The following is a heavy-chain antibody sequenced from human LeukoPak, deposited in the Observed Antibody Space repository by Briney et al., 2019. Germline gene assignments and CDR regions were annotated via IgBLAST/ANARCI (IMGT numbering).Heavy chain of an antibody. V-gene: IGHV3-30*02. Sequence: GGSLRLSCAASGFIFSNSGMHRVRQAPGKGLEWVAFIRYDGTNKYYVDSVKGRFTISRDNSKNTLYVQMNSLRAEDTAVYYCAKGGNGSSVLDVWGKGTTVTV. J-gene: IGHJ6*03. CDR1: GFIFSNSG. CDR2: IRYDGTNK. D-gene: IGHD6-6*01. CDR3: AKGGNGSSVLDV.